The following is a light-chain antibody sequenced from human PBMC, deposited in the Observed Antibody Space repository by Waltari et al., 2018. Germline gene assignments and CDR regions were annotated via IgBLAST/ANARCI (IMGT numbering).Light chain of an antibody. J-gene: IGLJ1*01. CDR2: DVT. V-gene: IGLV2-8*01. CDR3: CSYAGKEYV. Sequence: QSALTQPPSASGSPGQSVTISCTGTGSDIGAYNYVSRYQLHPGKAPKLMIYDVTKRPSGVPDRFSGSKSGNTASLTVSGLQTEDEVEYYCCSYAGKEYVFGSGTKVTVL. CDR1: GSDIGAYNY.